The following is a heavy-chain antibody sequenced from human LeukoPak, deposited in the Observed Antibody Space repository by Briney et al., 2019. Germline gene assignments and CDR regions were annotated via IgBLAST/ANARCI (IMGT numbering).Heavy chain of an antibody. J-gene: IGHJ4*02. Sequence: ASVKVSCKSSGYTFIENGLSWVRQGPGEGLEWVGWISPGNGRPSYAQRLQGRATLTTDTASSTACTEVRSLRCDGTAIYVCASGAARALWTDFDSWGQGTLVTVSS. CDR2: ISPGNGRP. V-gene: IGHV1-18*01. CDR1: GYTFIENG. D-gene: IGHD6-25*01. CDR3: ASGAARALWTDFDS.